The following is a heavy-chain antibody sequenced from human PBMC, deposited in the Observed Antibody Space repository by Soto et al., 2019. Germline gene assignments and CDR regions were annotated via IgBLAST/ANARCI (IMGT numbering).Heavy chain of an antibody. J-gene: IGHJ6*02. CDR3: ARDLGTKWLRFPLGMDV. Sequence: PGGSLRLSCAASGFTFSSYGMHWVRQAPGKGLEWVAVIWYDGSNKYYADSVKGRFTISRDNSKNTLYLQMNSLRAEDTAVYYCARDLGTKWLRFPLGMDVWGQGTTVTVSS. D-gene: IGHD5-12*01. CDR1: GFTFSSYG. CDR2: IWYDGSNK. V-gene: IGHV3-33*01.